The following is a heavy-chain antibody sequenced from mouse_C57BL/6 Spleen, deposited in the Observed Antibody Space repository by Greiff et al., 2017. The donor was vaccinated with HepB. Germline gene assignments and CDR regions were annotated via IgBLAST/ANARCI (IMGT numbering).Heavy chain of an antibody. V-gene: IGHV3-6*01. J-gene: IGHJ3*01. D-gene: IGHD2-4*01. CDR1: GYSITSGYY. CDR3: ARHDYDGGFAY. CDR2: ISYDGSN. Sequence: DVKLQESGPGLVKPSQSLSLTCSVTGYSITSGYYWNWIRQFPGNKLEWMGYISYDGSNNYNPSLKNRISITRDTSKNQFFLKLNSVTTEDTATYYCARHDYDGGFAYWGQGTLVTVSA.